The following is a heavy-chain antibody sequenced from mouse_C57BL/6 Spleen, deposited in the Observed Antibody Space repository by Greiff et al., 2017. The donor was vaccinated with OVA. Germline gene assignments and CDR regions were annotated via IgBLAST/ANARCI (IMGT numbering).Heavy chain of an antibody. Sequence: ESGPGLVKPSQSLSLTCSVTGYSITSGYYWNWIRQFPGNKLEWMGYISYDGSNNYNPSLKNRISITRDTSKNQFFLKLNSVTTEDTATYYCARRDYGNPFDYWGQGTTLTVSS. CDR1: GYSITSGYY. CDR3: ARRDYGNPFDY. CDR2: ISYDGSN. J-gene: IGHJ2*01. V-gene: IGHV3-6*01. D-gene: IGHD2-1*01.